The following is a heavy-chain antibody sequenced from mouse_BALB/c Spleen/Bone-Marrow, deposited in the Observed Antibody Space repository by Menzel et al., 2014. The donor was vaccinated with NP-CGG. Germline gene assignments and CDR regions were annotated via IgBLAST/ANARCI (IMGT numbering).Heavy chain of an antibody. D-gene: IGHD1-2*01. CDR3: ARGNYGYGNYFDY. CDR1: GFTFSSYA. J-gene: IGHJ2*01. V-gene: IGHV5-9-1*01. CDR2: ISSGGSYT. Sequence: EVMLVESGGGLVKPGGSLELSCAASGFTFSSYAMSWVRQTPEKRLEWVATISSGGSYTYYPDSVKGRFTISRDNAKNTLYLQMSSLRSEDTAMYYCARGNYGYGNYFDYWGQGTTLTVSS.